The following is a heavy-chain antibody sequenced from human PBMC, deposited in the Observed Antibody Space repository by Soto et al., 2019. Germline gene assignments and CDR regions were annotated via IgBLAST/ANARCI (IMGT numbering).Heavy chain of an antibody. CDR2: ISGSGGST. V-gene: IGHV3-23*01. CDR1: GFTFSSYA. CDR3: AHGDRSGSRGGSYFQH. J-gene: IGHJ1*01. Sequence: EVQLLESGGGLVQPGGSLRLSCAASGFTFSSYAMSWVRQAPGKGLEWVSAISGSGGSTYYADSVKGRFTISRDNSKNTLYLQMNSLRDEDTAVYYCAHGDRSGSRGGSYFQHWGQGTLVTVSS. D-gene: IGHD3-22*01.